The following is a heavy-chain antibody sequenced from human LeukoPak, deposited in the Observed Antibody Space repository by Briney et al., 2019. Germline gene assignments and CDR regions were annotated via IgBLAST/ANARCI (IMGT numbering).Heavy chain of an antibody. V-gene: IGHV4-34*01. CDR2: INPGGNT. CDR1: GGTFSDYD. Sequence: SETLSLTCAVYGGTFSDYDWTWIRQPPGKGLECIGEINPGGNTKYNPSLKSRVTISLDTSKNQFTLKLSSVTAADTAVYYCARGKGDLTMIAMIVTAVEFYFDHWGRGSVVTVSS. D-gene: IGHD3-22*01. CDR3: ARGKGDLTMIAMIVTAVEFYFDH. J-gene: IGHJ4*02.